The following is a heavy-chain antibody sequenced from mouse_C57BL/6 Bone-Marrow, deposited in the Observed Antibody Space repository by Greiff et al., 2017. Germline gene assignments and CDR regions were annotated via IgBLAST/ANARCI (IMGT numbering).Heavy chain of an antibody. V-gene: IGHV14-4*01. Sequence: EVKLMESGAELVRPGASVKLSCTASGFNFKDDYMHWVKQRPEQGLEWIGWIDPENGDTEYASKFQGKATITVDTSSNTAYMQLSSLTSEDAAVYYCTGIAYWGQGTLVTVSA. CDR3: TGIAY. J-gene: IGHJ3*01. CDR2: IDPENGDT. CDR1: GFNFKDDY.